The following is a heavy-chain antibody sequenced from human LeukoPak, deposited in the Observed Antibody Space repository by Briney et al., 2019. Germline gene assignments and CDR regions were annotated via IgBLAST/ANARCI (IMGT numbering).Heavy chain of an antibody. CDR3: AKPTHYYDSSGYRN. Sequence: PGGSLRLACAASGFTFSSYGMGWVRQAPGKGLGWVSALSGSGGSTYYTDSVKGRFTISRDNSKDTLYLQMNSLRAEDTAVYYCAKPTHYYDSSGYRNWGQGTLVTVTS. CDR2: LSGSGGST. D-gene: IGHD3-22*01. V-gene: IGHV3-23*01. J-gene: IGHJ4*02. CDR1: GFTFSSYG.